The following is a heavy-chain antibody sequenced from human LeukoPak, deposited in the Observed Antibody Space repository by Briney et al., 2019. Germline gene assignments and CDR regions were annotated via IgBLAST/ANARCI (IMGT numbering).Heavy chain of an antibody. CDR2: INPSGGST. J-gene: IGHJ4*02. V-gene: IGHV1-46*01. CDR3: AREDYGGNPGFDY. D-gene: IGHD4-23*01. CDR1: GYTFTSYY. Sequence: ASVKVSCKASGYTFTSYYMHWVRQAPGQGLEWMGIINPSGGSTRYAQKFQGRVAMTRDTSSSTVYMELSSLRSEDTAVYYCAREDYGGNPGFDYWGQGTLVTVSS.